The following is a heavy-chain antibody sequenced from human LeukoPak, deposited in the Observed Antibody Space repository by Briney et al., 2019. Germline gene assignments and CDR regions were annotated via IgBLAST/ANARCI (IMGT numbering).Heavy chain of an antibody. J-gene: IGHJ5*02. Sequence: PSETLSLTCTVSGGSISSYYWSWIRQPPGKGLEWIGYIYYSGSTNHNPSLKSRVTISVDTSKNQFSLKLSSVTAADTAVYYCASYGSGWFDPWGQGTLVTVSS. V-gene: IGHV4-59*08. CDR2: IYYSGST. CDR3: ASYGSGWFDP. CDR1: GGSISSYY. D-gene: IGHD3-10*01.